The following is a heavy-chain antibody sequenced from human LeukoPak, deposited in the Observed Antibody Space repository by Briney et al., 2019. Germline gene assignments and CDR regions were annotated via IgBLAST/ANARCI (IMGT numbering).Heavy chain of an antibody. CDR3: ARDSYRSSTSCYDY. D-gene: IGHD2-2*01. J-gene: IGHJ4*02. Sequence: PGGSLRLSCAASGFTVSSNYMSWVRQAPGKGLEWVSVIYSGDSTYYADPVKGRFTISRDNSKNTLYLQMNSLRAEDTAMYYCARDSYRSSTSCYDYWGQGTLVTVSS. V-gene: IGHV3-53*01. CDR2: IYSGDST. CDR1: GFTVSSNY.